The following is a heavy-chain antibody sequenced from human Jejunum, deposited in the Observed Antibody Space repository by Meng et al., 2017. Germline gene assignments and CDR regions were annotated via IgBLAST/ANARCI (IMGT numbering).Heavy chain of an antibody. V-gene: IGHV4-34*01. D-gene: IGHD4-11*01. Sequence: QVRLQQGGAGRVESSETLSLTCAVYGGSSRDYYRTWTRQPPGKGLEWIGEINDSGSTNYNPALKSRVTISVDTSKSQFYLRVSSVTAADTAVYYCARGNEYSNYGADFWGQGTLVTVSS. J-gene: IGHJ4*02. CDR1: GGSSRDYY. CDR2: INDSGST. CDR3: ARGNEYSNYGADF.